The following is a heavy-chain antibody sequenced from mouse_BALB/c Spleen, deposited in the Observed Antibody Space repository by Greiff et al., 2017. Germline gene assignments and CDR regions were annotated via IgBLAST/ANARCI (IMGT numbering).Heavy chain of an antibody. V-gene: IGHV2-2*02. Sequence: QVHVKQSGPGLVQPSQSLSITCTVSGFSLTSYGVHWVRQSPGKGLEWLGVIWSGGSTDYNAAFISRLSISKDNSKSQVFFKMNSLQANDTAIYYCARKRDYGNYGYFDVWGAGTTVTVSS. CDR3: ARKRDYGNYGYFDV. D-gene: IGHD2-1*01. CDR2: IWSGGST. CDR1: GFSLTSYG. J-gene: IGHJ1*01.